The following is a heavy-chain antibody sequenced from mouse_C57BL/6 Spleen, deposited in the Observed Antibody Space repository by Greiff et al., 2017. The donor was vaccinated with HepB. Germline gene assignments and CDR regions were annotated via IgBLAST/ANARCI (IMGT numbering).Heavy chain of an antibody. J-gene: IGHJ2*01. Sequence: VQLQQSGPELVKPGASVKISCKASGYAFSSSWMNWVKQRPGKGLEWIGRIYPGDGDTNYNGKFKGKATLTADKSSSTAYMTLSSLTSEDSAVYFCARFRYYDRDDYWGQGTTLTVSS. CDR2: IYPGDGDT. CDR1: GYAFSSSW. V-gene: IGHV1-82*01. CDR3: ARFRYYDRDDY. D-gene: IGHD2-4*01.